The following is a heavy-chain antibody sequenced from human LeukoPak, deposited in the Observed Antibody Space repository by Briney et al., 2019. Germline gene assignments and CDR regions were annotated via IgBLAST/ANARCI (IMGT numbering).Heavy chain of an antibody. CDR1: GFIFSSYA. Sequence: GGSLRLSCAASGFIFSSYAMSWVRQAPGQGLEWVSIISGSGGSTYYADSVKGRFTISRDNSKNTLYLQMNSLRAEDTAVYYCAKGRHGSGSYEFDYWGQGTLVTVSS. CDR2: ISGSGGST. CDR3: AKGRHGSGSYEFDY. V-gene: IGHV3-23*01. D-gene: IGHD3-10*01. J-gene: IGHJ4*02.